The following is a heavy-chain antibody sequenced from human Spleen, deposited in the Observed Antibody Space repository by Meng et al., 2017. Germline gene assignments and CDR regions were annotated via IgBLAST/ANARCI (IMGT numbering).Heavy chain of an antibody. CDR2: INPDTGDT. J-gene: IGHJ4*02. CDR3: ARDENISLGKLFGDY. D-gene: IGHD2-21*01. Sequence: VSAVAELNKPWASVKLSCKPSGYTFTAYYIHWVRQAPGQGLEWMGHINPDTGDTLYAQKFQGRVSMTGDTSISTAYVELSGLRSDDTAVYYCARDENISLGKLFGDYWGQGTLVTVSS. CDR1: GYTFTAYY. V-gene: IGHV1-2*06.